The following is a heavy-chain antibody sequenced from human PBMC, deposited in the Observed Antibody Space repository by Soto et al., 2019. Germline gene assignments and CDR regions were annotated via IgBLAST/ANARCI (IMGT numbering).Heavy chain of an antibody. Sequence: GGSLRLSCAASGFTFSSYGMHWVRQAPGKGLEWVAVIWYDGSNKYYADSVKGRFTISRDNSKNTLYLQMNSLRAEDTAVYYCARDRGAVAGTLYYFDYWGQGTLVTVSS. D-gene: IGHD6-19*01. CDR3: ARDRGAVAGTLYYFDY. CDR1: GFTFSSYG. V-gene: IGHV3-33*01. CDR2: IWYDGSNK. J-gene: IGHJ4*02.